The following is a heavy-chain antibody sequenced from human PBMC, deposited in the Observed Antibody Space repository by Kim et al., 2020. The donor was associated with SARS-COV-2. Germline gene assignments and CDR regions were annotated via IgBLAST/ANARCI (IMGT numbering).Heavy chain of an antibody. D-gene: IGHD1-26*01. CDR1: GYTFTSYG. J-gene: IGHJ4*02. CDR2: ISAYNGNT. V-gene: IGHV1-18*01. CDR3: ARDLGGRYSGSSWADY. Sequence: ASVKVSCKASGYTFTSYGISWVRQAPGQGLEWMGWISAYNGNTNYAQKLQGRVTMTTDTSTSTAYMELRSLRSDDTAVYYCARDLGGRYSGSSWADYWGQGTLVTVSS.